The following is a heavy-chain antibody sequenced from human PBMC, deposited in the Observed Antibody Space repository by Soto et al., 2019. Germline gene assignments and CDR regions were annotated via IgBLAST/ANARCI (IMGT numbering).Heavy chain of an antibody. CDR1: GYTFTGYY. CDR3: ARDSASGYDYHSYAY. J-gene: IGHJ4*02. D-gene: IGHD5-12*01. Sequence: QVQLVQSGAEVKKPGASVKVSCKTSGYTFTGYYIHWVRQAPGQGLEWMGWISPDSGGTNYAQRFQGWVTMTRDTSTRTAYMEVRSDETAVYYCARDSASGYDYHSYAYWGQGTLVTVSS. V-gene: IGHV1-2*04. CDR2: ISPDSGGT.